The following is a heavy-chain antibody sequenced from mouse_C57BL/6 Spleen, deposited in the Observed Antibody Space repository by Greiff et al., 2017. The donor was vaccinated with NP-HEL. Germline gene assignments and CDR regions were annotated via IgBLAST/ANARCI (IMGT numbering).Heavy chain of an antibody. CDR1: GFTFSSYA. D-gene: IGHD2-3*01. Sequence: EVQVVESGGGLVKPGGSLKLSCAASGFTFSSYAMSWVRQTPEKRLEWVATISDGGSYTYYPDNVKGRFTISRDNAKSNLYLQMSHLKSEDTAMYYCARGGGYYVPFDYWGQGTTLTVSS. CDR3: ARGGGYYVPFDY. V-gene: IGHV5-4*01. J-gene: IGHJ2*01. CDR2: ISDGGSYT.